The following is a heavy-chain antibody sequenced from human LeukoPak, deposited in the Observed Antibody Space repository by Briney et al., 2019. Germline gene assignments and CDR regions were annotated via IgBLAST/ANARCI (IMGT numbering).Heavy chain of an antibody. V-gene: IGHV1-69*06. D-gene: IGHD3-9*01. Sequence: SVKVSCKASGGTFSSYAISWVRQAPGQGLEWMGGIIPIFGTANYAQKFQGRVTITADKSTSTAYMELSSLRSEDTAVYYCARESSYYDILTGYYPPSFDYWGQGTLVTVSS. CDR2: IIPIFGTA. J-gene: IGHJ4*02. CDR1: GGTFSSYA. CDR3: ARESSYYDILTGYYPPSFDY.